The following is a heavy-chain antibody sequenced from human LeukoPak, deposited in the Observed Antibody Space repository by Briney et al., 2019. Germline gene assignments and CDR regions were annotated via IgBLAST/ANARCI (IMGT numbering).Heavy chain of an antibody. V-gene: IGHV3-66*01. CDR3: ARVNRYYGSGTYYHDASDV. CDR2: IYTGGST. D-gene: IGHD3-10*01. CDR1: GFTVSSNY. Sequence: QFGGSLRLSCAASGFTVSSNYMSWVRQAPGKGLEWVSVIYTGGSTYYADSVKGRFTISRDISKNTLYLQMNNLRAEDTAVYYCARVNRYYGSGTYYHDASDVWGRGTMVTVSS. J-gene: IGHJ3*01.